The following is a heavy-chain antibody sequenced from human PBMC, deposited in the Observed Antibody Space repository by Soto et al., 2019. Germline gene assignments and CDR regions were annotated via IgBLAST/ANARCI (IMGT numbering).Heavy chain of an antibody. V-gene: IGHV3-33*01. J-gene: IGHJ4*02. CDR2: IWYDGSAT. Sequence: QVQLVQSGGGVVQPGKSLRLSCGASGFTFSLYGMHWVRQAPGKGLEWVSFIWYDGSATYYGDSVKGRFTISKDDSTNTMYLQMNSLRAEDTAVYYCARDIAVRRRDAWGQGTLVTVAS. D-gene: IGHD6-6*01. CDR1: GFTFSLYG. CDR3: ARDIAVRRRDA.